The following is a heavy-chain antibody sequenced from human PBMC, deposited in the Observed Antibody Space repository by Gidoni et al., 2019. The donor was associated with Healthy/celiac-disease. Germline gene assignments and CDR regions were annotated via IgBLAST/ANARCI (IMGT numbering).Heavy chain of an antibody. CDR2: ISYSGST. V-gene: IGHV4-39*01. D-gene: IGHD2-21*01. Sequence: PPGKGLEWIGSISYSGSTYYNPSPKSRVTISVETSKNQFSLKLSSVTAADTAVYYCSRGHCGGDCFDAFDIWGQGTMVTVSS. CDR3: SRGHCGGDCFDAFDI. J-gene: IGHJ3*02.